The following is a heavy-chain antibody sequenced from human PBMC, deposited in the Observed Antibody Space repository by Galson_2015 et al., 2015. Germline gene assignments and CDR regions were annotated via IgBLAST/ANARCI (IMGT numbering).Heavy chain of an antibody. J-gene: IGHJ4*02. CDR2: IRGDGTEK. D-gene: IGHD5-24*01. CDR3: VRGAGWLLDS. Sequence: SLRLSCAASGFTFSSHWMNWVRQAPGKGLEWVALIRGDGTEKHYVDSVKGRLTISRDNAKNSLYLQMKSLRAEDTAVYYCVRGAGWLLDSWGQGTLVTVSS. V-gene: IGHV3-7*01. CDR1: GFTFSSHW.